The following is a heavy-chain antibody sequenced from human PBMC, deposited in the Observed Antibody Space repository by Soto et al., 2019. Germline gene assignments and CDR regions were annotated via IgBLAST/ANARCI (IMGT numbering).Heavy chain of an antibody. CDR2: IIPILGIA. V-gene: IGHV1-69*02. CDR1: GGTFSSYT. D-gene: IGHD2-15*01. CDR3: ARSPIRCSGGSCYSTYDY. J-gene: IGHJ4*02. Sequence: QVPLVQSGAEVKKPGSSVKVSCKASGGTFSSYTISWVRQAPGQGLEWMGRIIPILGIANYAQKFQGRVTITADKSTSTAYMELSSLRSEDTAVYYCARSPIRCSGGSCYSTYDYWGQGTLVTVSS.